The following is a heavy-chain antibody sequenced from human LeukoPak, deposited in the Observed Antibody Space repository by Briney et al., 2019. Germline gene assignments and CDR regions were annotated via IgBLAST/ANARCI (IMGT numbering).Heavy chain of an antibody. D-gene: IGHD5-12*01. CDR2: ISGSGRTM. V-gene: IGHV3-48*03. Sequence: GGSLRLSCAASGFTFSSYETNWVRQAPGKGLEWVSYISGSGRTMSYADSVKGRFTISRDNAKNSLYLQMNSLRVEDTAVYHCARGGLYGYDVFDYWGQGTLATVSS. CDR1: GFTFSSYE. CDR3: ARGGLYGYDVFDY. J-gene: IGHJ4*02.